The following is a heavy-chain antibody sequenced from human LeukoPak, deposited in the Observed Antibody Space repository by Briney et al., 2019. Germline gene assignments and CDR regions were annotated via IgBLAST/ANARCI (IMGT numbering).Heavy chain of an antibody. V-gene: IGHV4-59*01. CDR1: GGSISSYY. Sequence: SETLSLTCAVSGGSISSYYWSWIRQPPGKGLEWIGYIYYSGSTNYNPSLKSRVTISVDTSKNQFSLKLSSVTAADTAVYYCARVRYYYDSSGYWSDAFDIWGQGTMVTVSS. CDR3: ARVRYYYDSSGYWSDAFDI. CDR2: IYYSGST. J-gene: IGHJ3*02. D-gene: IGHD3-22*01.